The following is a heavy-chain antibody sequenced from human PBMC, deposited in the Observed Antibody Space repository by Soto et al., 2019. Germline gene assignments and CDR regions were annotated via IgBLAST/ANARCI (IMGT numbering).Heavy chain of an antibody. Sequence: TGGSLRLSCAASGFTFSSYWMSWVRQAPGKGLEWVANIKQDGSEKYYVDSVKGRFTISRDNAKNSLYLQMNSLRAEDTAVYYCARLGGEYYDFWSGYYYYYYYYMDVWGKGTTVTVSS. CDR3: ARLGGEYYDFWSGYYYYYYYYMDV. V-gene: IGHV3-7*01. D-gene: IGHD3-3*01. J-gene: IGHJ6*03. CDR1: GFTFSSYW. CDR2: IKQDGSEK.